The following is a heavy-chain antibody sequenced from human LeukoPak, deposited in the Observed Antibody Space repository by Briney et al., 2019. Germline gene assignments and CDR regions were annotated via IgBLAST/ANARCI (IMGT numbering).Heavy chain of an antibody. J-gene: IGHJ4*02. Sequence: ASVKVSCKASGYTFTSYDINWVRQATGQGLEWIGWMNPNSGNTGYAQKFQGRVTMTRNTSISTAYMELSSLRSEDTAVYYCARGIAVAGSYYFDYWGQGTLVTVSS. CDR2: MNPNSGNT. CDR1: GYTFTSYD. CDR3: ARGIAVAGSYYFDY. D-gene: IGHD6-19*01. V-gene: IGHV1-8*01.